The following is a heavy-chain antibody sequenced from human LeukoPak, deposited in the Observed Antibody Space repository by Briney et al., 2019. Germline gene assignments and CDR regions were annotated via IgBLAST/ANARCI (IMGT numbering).Heavy chain of an antibody. Sequence: SETLSLTCAVSGGSISSGGYSWSWIRQPPGKGLEWIGYIYHSGSTYYNPSLKSRVTISVDRSKNQFSLKLSSVTAADTAVYYCGKGSMIAVVIWDWGQGTLVTVSS. D-gene: IGHD3-22*01. CDR3: GKGSMIAVVIWD. J-gene: IGHJ4*02. V-gene: IGHV4-30-2*01. CDR2: IYHSGST. CDR1: GGSISSGGYS.